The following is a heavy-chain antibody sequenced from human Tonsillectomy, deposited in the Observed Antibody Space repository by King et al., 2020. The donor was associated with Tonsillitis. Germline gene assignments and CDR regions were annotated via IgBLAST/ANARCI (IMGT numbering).Heavy chain of an antibody. D-gene: IGHD3-16*02. V-gene: IGHV3-23*03. CDR3: AAHYDYVWGSYRTSRAFDI. Sequence: VQLVESGGGLVQPGGSLRLSCAASGFTFSSYAMSWVRQAPGKGLEWVSVIYRGGSSTYYADSVKGRFTISGDNSKNTLYLQMNSLRAEDTAVYYCAAHYDYVWGSYRTSRAFDIWGQGTMVTVSS. CDR2: IYRGGSST. CDR1: GFTFSSYA. J-gene: IGHJ3*02.